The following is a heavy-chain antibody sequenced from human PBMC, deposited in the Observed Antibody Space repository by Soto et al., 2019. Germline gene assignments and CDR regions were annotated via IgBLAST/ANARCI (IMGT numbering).Heavy chain of an antibody. CDR3: ARLRADYGDYVWYLWYYYGMDV. CDR2: IYYSGST. J-gene: IGHJ6*02. D-gene: IGHD4-17*01. Sequence: SETLSLTCTVSGGSISSSSYYWGWIRQPPGKGLEWIGSIYYSGSTYYNPSLKSRVTISVDTSKNQFSLKLSSVTAADTAVYYCARLRADYGDYVWYLWYYYGMDVWGQGTTVTVSS. CDR1: GGSISSSSYY. V-gene: IGHV4-39*01.